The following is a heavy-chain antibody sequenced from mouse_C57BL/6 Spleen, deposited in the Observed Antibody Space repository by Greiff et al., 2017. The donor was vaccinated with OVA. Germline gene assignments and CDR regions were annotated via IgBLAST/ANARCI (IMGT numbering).Heavy chain of an antibody. J-gene: IGHJ4*01. D-gene: IGHD1-1*01. CDR3: ASFYYGSSYPAMDY. V-gene: IGHV1-26*01. Sequence: EVQLQQSGPELVKPGASVKISCKASGYTFTDYYMNWVKQSHGKSLEWIGDINPNNGGTSYNQKFKGKATLTVDKSSSTAYMELRSLTSEDSAVYYGASFYYGSSYPAMDYWGQGTSVTVSS. CDR1: GYTFTDYY. CDR2: INPNNGGT.